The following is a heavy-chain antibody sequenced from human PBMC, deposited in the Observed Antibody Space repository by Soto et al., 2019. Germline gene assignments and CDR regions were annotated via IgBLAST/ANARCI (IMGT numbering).Heavy chain of an antibody. V-gene: IGHV1-69*13. D-gene: IGHD3-9*01. Sequence: SVKVSCKASGGTFSSYAISWVRQAPGQGLEWMGGIIPIFGTANYAQKFQGRVTITADESTSTAYMELSSLRSEDTAVYYCATQTYLRYFGPLYAFDIWGQGTMVTVSS. CDR3: ATQTYLRYFGPLYAFDI. CDR1: GGTFSSYA. J-gene: IGHJ3*02. CDR2: IIPIFGTA.